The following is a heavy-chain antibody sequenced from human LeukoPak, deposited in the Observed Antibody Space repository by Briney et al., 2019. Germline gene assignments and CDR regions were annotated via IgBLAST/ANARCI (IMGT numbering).Heavy chain of an antibody. CDR1: GGSISSYY. CDR2: IYYSGST. CDR3: AREGWDSSGENYFDY. J-gene: IGHJ4*02. D-gene: IGHD3-22*01. Sequence: SETLSLTCTVSGGSISSYYWSWIRQPPGKGLEWIGYIYYSGSTNYNPSLKSRVTISVDTSKNQFSLKLSSVTAADTAVYYCAREGWDSSGENYFDYWGQGTLVSVSS. V-gene: IGHV4-59*01.